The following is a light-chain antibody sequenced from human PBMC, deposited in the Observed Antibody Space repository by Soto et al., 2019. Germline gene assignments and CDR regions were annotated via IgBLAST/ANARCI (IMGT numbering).Light chain of an antibody. J-gene: IGLJ1*01. CDR1: SSDVGGYNY. Sequence: QSALTQPASVSGSPGQSITISCTRTSSDVGGYNYVSWYQQHPGKAPKLMIYEVSYRPSGVSNRFSGSKSGNTASLTISGLQAEDEADYYCCSYTTSSTYVFGTGTKVTVL. CDR3: CSYTTSSTYV. V-gene: IGLV2-14*01. CDR2: EVS.